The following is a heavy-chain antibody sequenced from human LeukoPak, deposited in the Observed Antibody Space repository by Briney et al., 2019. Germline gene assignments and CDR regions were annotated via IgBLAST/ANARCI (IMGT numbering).Heavy chain of an antibody. Sequence: PGGFLRLSCAASRFTFSAYWMHWVRQAPRKGLVWVSLINSDGSSTTYADSVKGRFTISRDNAKNTLYLQMNSLRAEDTAVYYCARVGFLLSGAFDIWGQGTMVTVSS. CDR1: RFTFSAYW. J-gene: IGHJ3*02. V-gene: IGHV3-74*01. D-gene: IGHD2-15*01. CDR3: ARVGFLLSGAFDI. CDR2: INSDGSST.